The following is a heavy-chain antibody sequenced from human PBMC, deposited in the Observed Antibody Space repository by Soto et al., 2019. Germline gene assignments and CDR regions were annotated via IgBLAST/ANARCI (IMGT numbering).Heavy chain of an antibody. CDR1: GYSFTRYW. D-gene: IGHD5-18*01. V-gene: IGHV5-10-1*01. Sequence: GESLTISGTCAGYSFTRYWISWVRQMPGKGLEWMGRIDPSDSYTNYSPSFQGHVTISADKSISTAYLQWSSLKASDTAMYYCARQGVGYSYGPGYYYGMDVWGQGTTVTVSS. J-gene: IGHJ6*02. CDR3: ARQGVGYSYGPGYYYGMDV. CDR2: IDPSDSYT.